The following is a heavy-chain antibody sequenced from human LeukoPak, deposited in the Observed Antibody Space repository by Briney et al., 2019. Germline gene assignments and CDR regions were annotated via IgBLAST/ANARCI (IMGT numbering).Heavy chain of an antibody. CDR1: GGSFSGYY. D-gene: IGHD6-13*01. CDR3: ARQEAYSSSWHHFDY. CDR2: INHSGST. Sequence: SETLSLTCAVYGGSFSGYYWSWIRQPPGKGLEWIGEINHSGSTNYNPSLKSRVTISVDTSKNQFSLKLSSVTAADTAVYYCARQEAYSSSWHHFDYWGQGTLVTVSS. V-gene: IGHV4-34*01. J-gene: IGHJ4*02.